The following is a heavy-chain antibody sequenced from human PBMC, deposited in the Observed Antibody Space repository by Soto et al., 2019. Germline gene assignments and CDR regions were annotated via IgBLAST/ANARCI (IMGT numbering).Heavy chain of an antibody. Sequence: PXGSLRLSRAASGFTFSSYSMNWVRQAPGKGLEWVSSISSGSSYIYYADSVKGRFTISRDNAKNSLYLQMNSLRAEDTAVYYCARVAVDTHSFDYWGQGTLVTVSS. CDR1: GFTFSSYS. V-gene: IGHV3-21*01. D-gene: IGHD5-18*01. CDR3: ARVAVDTHSFDY. J-gene: IGHJ4*02. CDR2: ISSGSSYI.